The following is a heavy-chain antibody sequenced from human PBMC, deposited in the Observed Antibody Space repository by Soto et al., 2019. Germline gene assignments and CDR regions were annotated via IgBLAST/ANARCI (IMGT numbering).Heavy chain of an antibody. CDR3: ARDDRDDAFDI. Sequence: QVHLVQSGAEVKKPGASVKVSCKASGYTFTSSDINWVRQATGQGLEWMGWMNPNSGNTGYAQKFQDRVTMTRDTSISTAYMELGSLTSEDTAVYYCARDDRDDAFDIWGQGTMVTVSS. CDR2: MNPNSGNT. J-gene: IGHJ3*02. D-gene: IGHD3-10*01. CDR1: GYTFTSSD. V-gene: IGHV1-8*01.